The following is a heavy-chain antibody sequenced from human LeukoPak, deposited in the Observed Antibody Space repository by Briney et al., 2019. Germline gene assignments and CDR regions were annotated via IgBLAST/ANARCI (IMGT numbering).Heavy chain of an antibody. J-gene: IGHJ4*02. Sequence: SQTLSLTCAISGDSVSSNRAAWNWIRQSPSRVLEWLGRTYYRSKWYSDYAVSVKARITIIPDTSKNHFSLHLDSVTPEDTAVYFCTRVVEYYDILTGSPKGDNYFDSWGQGTLVTVSS. CDR2: TYYRSKWYS. CDR1: GDSVSSNRAA. V-gene: IGHV6-1*01. CDR3: TRVVEYYDILTGSPKGDNYFDS. D-gene: IGHD3-9*01.